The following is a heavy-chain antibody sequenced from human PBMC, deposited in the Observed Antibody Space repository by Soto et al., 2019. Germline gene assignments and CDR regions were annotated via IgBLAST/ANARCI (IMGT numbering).Heavy chain of an antibody. J-gene: IGHJ4*02. CDR2: INHSGST. CDR3: ARGLNGGPKKRPFDY. Sequence: SETLSLTCAVYGGSFSGYYWSWIRQPPGKGLEWIGEINHSGSTNYNPSLKSRVTISVDTSKNQFSLKVSSVTAADTAVYYCARGLNGGPKKRPFDYWGQGTLVTVSS. V-gene: IGHV4-34*01. D-gene: IGHD7-27*01. CDR1: GGSFSGYY.